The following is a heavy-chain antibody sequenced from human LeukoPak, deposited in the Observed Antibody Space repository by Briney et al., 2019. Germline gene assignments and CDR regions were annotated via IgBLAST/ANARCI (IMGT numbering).Heavy chain of an antibody. V-gene: IGHV3-74*01. CDR3: VLMVWG. D-gene: IGHD3-10*01. CDR1: GFIFSNHY. Sequence: GGSLRLSSAVSGFIFSNHYMHWVRQAPGKGLVWVSRINNDGSITSYADSVKGRFTISRDNAKNTLYLQMNSLRAEDTAVYYCVLMVWGGGQGTLVTVSS. CDR2: INNDGSIT. J-gene: IGHJ4*02.